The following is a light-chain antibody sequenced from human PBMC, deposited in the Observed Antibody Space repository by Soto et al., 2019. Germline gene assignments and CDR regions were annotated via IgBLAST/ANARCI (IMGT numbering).Light chain of an antibody. CDR3: HQANSFPYT. CDR2: ATA. J-gene: IGKJ2*01. V-gene: IGKV1-12*01. CDR1: QGISNW. Sequence: DIQMTQSPSSVSASVGDRVTITCRASQGISNWLAWYQQKAGKAPKLLIYATATLQSGVPSRFRDSGSGTEFTLTISSLTPEDVASYYCHQANSFPYTVGQGTKLEIK.